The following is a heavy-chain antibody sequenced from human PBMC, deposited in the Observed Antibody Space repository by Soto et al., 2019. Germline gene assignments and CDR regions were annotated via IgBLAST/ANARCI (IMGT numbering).Heavy chain of an antibody. CDR1: GFTFSSYA. CDR2: ISGSGGST. D-gene: IGHD6-13*01. CDR3: AKGVQYSSSLNWFDP. J-gene: IGHJ5*02. V-gene: IGHV3-23*01. Sequence: PGGSLRLSCAASGFTFSSYAMSWVRQAPGKGLEWVSAISGSGGSTYYAGSVKGRFTISRDNSKNTLYLQMNSLRAEDTAVYYCAKGVQYSSSLNWFDPWGQGTLVTVSS.